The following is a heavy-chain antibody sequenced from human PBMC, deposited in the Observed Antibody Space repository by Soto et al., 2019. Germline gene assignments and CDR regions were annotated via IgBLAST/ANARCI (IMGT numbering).Heavy chain of an antibody. J-gene: IGHJ6*02. V-gene: IGHV4-59*01. CDR3: ARDRSGVVVTLNMDV. CDR2: IYYSGST. Sequence: SETLSLTCTVSGGSISSYYWSWIRQPPGKGLEWIGYIYYSGSTNYNPSLKSRVTISVDTSKNQFSLKLSSVTAADTAVYYCARDRSGVVVTLNMDVWGQGTTVTAP. CDR1: GGSISSYY. D-gene: IGHD2-21*02.